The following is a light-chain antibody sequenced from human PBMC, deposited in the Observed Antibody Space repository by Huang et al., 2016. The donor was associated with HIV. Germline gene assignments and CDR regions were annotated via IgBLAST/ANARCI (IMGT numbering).Light chain of an antibody. CDR3: QQYYTFPWT. J-gene: IGKJ1*01. V-gene: IGKV1D-8*01. Sequence: VMWMTQSPSLLSASTGDRVTINCRVSQGIDTYLAWYQQKPGKAPDLLIYAASTLQSWVPSRFTGSGSGTDFTLTISRLQSEDFANYYCQQYYTFPWTFGQGTKVDIK. CDR2: AAS. CDR1: QGIDTY.